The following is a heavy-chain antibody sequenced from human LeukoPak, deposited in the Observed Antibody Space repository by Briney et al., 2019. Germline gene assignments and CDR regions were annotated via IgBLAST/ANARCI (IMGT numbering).Heavy chain of an antibody. D-gene: IGHD2/OR15-2a*01. J-gene: IGHJ4*02. V-gene: IGHV1-3*04. CDR3: ARDTFGSSRPSDY. Sequence: ASVKVSCKASGYTFTSYTIHWVRQAPGQSLEWMGWIDTGKGNTKYSQKFQGRVTITRDTSATTVYMELSSLKSEDTAVYYCARDTFGSSRPSDYWGQGTLVTVSS. CDR2: IDTGKGNT. CDR1: GYTFTSYT.